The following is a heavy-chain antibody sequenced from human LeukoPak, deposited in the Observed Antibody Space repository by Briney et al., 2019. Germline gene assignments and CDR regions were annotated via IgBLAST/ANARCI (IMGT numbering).Heavy chain of an antibody. Sequence: GGSLRLSCGASGFTFDDYAMDWVRQAPGKGLEWVSGNSWNSGRIGYADSVKGRFTISRDNAKNSLYLHMNSLRAEDTALYYCAKGTHFDWLLSMDFDYWGQGTLVTVSS. D-gene: IGHD3-9*01. CDR1: GFTFDDYA. CDR3: AKGTHFDWLLSMDFDY. CDR2: NSWNSGRI. J-gene: IGHJ4*02. V-gene: IGHV3-9*01.